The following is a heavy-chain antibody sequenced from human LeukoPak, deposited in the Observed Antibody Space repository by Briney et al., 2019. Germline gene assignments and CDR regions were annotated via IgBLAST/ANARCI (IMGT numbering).Heavy chain of an antibody. CDR3: AKDNVAAAGRFFDY. CDR2: MSYVGSNK. CDR1: GFTFSNYG. V-gene: IGHV3-30*18. Sequence: AGSLRLSCAASGFTFSNYGMHWVRQAPAKGLEWVALMSYVGSNKYFADSVKGRFTISRDNSKNTLYLQMHSLRAEDTAVYYCAKDNVAAAGRFFDYWGQGTLVSGPS. D-gene: IGHD6-13*01. J-gene: IGHJ4*02.